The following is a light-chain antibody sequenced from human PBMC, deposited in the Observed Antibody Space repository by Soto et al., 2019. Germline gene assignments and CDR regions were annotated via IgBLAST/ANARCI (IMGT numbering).Light chain of an antibody. CDR1: SSDVGSYNL. CDR3: CSYAGSSTLGDLV. J-gene: IGLJ2*01. V-gene: IGLV2-23*01. Sequence: QSVLTQPASVSGSPGQSITISCTGTSSDVGSYNLVSWYQQHPGKAPKLMIYEGSKRPSGVSNRISGSKSGNTASLTISGLQAEDEAAYYCCSYAGSSTLGDLVFGGGTQLTVL. CDR2: EGS.